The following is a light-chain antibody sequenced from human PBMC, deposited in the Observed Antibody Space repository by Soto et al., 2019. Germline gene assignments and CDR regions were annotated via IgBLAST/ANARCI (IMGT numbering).Light chain of an antibody. CDR2: EDN. J-gene: IGLJ2*01. Sequence: NFILTQPHSVSESPGKTVTISCTRSSGSIASNYVQWYQQRPGSAPTTVIYEDNQRPSGVPDRFSGSIDSSSNSASLTISGLKTEDEADYYCQSYDSSTHVVFGGGTKVPS. CDR3: QSYDSSTHVV. CDR1: SGSIASNY. V-gene: IGLV6-57*04.